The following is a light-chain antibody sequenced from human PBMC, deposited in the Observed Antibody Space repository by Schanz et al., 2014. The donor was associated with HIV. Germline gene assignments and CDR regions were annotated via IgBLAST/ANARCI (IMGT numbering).Light chain of an antibody. Sequence: QSVLTQPASVSGSLGQSITISCTGTSSDVGGYKYVSWYQQHPGKAPKLMIYDVSKRPSGVPDRFSGSKSGNTASLTISGLQTEDEADYYCSSYAGNNNLGVFGTGTKLTVL. CDR2: DVS. V-gene: IGLV2-8*01. CDR1: SSDVGGYKY. J-gene: IGLJ1*01. CDR3: SSYAGNNNLGV.